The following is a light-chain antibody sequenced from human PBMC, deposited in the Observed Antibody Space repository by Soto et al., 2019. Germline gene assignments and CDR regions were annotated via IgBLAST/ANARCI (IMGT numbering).Light chain of an antibody. CDR1: QSVSSN. V-gene: IGKV3-15*01. J-gene: IGKJ1*01. CDR3: QQYNDWPLM. CDR2: GAS. Sequence: EIVMTQSPATLSVSPGERATLACSASQSVSSNLAWYEQKPGQAPRXVIYGASTRATGIPARFGGSGSGTELTITIHSLQSEDFEVYDCQQYNDWPLMFGQGTKVDIK.